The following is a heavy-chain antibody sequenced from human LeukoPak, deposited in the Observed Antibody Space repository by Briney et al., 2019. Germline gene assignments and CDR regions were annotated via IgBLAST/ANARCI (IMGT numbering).Heavy chain of an antibody. CDR2: IKSKSDGGIT. Sequence: KAGGSLRLPCAASGFTLSNARMSWVRQAPGKGLEWVGRIKSKSDGGITEYAAPVKGRFTISRDDSKNTLYLQMNSLETEDTAIYYCTTLGYCSGGSCNGYWGQGTLVTVSS. J-gene: IGHJ4*02. CDR3: TTLGYCSGGSCNGY. D-gene: IGHD2-15*01. V-gene: IGHV3-15*01. CDR1: GFTLSNAR.